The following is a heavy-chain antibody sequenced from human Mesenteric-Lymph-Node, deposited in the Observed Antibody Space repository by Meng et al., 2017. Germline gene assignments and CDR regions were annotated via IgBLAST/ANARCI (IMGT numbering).Heavy chain of an antibody. V-gene: IGHV4-34*01. J-gene: IGHJ5*02. CDR3: ARDYYGSGRVDP. CDR2: INHSGST. CDR1: GGSFSGYY. Sequence: AQWRESGPALVKPSETLSLTCAVYGGSFSGYYWSWIRQPPGKGLEWIGEINHSGSTNYNPSLKSRVTISVDTSKNQFSLKLSSVTAADTAVYYCARDYYGSGRVDPWGQGTLVTVSS. D-gene: IGHD3-10*01.